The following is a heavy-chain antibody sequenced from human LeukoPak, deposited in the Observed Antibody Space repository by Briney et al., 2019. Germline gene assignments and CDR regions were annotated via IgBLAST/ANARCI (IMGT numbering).Heavy chain of an antibody. CDR1: GYTFTGYY. CDR3: STLKETDY. J-gene: IGHJ4*02. V-gene: IGHV1-2*02. CDR2: INPNGGDT. Sequence: ASVKVSCKASGYTFTGYYMHWVRPAPGQGLEWMGWINPNGGDTNYAQKFQGRVNMTRDTSISTAYMELSWLTSDDTAVYHCSTLKETDYWGQGTLVTVSS.